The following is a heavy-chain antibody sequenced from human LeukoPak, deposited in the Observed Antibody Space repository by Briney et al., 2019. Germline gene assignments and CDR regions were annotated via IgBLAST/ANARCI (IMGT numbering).Heavy chain of an antibody. CDR1: GYTFTSYY. D-gene: IGHD3-22*01. V-gene: IGHV1-46*01. CDR3: ARSDRITMIVVVSAFDI. J-gene: IGHJ3*02. CDR2: INPSGGST. Sequence: ASVKASCKASGYTFTSYYMHWVRQAPGQGLEWMGIINPSGGSTSYAQKFQGRVTMTRDTSTSTVYMELSSLRSEDTAVYYCARSDRITMIVVVSAFDIWGQGTMVTVSS.